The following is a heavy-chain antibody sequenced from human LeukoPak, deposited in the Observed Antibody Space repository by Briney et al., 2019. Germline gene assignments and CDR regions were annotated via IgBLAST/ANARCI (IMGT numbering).Heavy chain of an antibody. CDR3: ARDHGDFVQND. CDR2: IYYNGIT. V-gene: IGHV4-39*01. J-gene: IGHJ4*02. CDR1: GDSISSGNFY. D-gene: IGHD4-17*01. Sequence: PSETLSLTCTVSGDSISSGNFYWGWIRQPPGKELQWIGSIYYNGITHYNPSLESRVTISADTSTNEFSLKLRSVTAADTAMYYCARDHGDFVQNDWGQGTLVTVSS.